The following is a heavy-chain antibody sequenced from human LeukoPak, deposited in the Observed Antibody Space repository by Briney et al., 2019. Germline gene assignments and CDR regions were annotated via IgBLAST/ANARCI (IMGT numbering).Heavy chain of an antibody. CDR3: ARDYYDSRGEAFDI. CDR2: IFYGGSN. CDR1: GDSIGSHY. Sequence: PSETLSLTCTVSGDSIGSHYWSWLRQPPGKGLEGIGYIFYGGSNNYNPSLKSRVTITVDTSKNQFSLKLNSVTAADTAVYYCARDYYDSRGEAFDIWGQGTMVTVSS. J-gene: IGHJ3*02. D-gene: IGHD3-22*01. V-gene: IGHV4-59*11.